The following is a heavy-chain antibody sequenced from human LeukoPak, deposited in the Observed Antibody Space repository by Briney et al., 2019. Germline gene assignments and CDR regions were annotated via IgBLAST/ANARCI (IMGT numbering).Heavy chain of an antibody. Sequence: SQTLSLTCTVSGGSISSSSYYWGWIRQPPGKGLEWIGSIYYSGSTYYNPSLKSRVTISVDTSKNQFSLKLSSVTAADTAVYYCARQQGGWGSGDYWGQGTLVTVSS. J-gene: IGHJ4*02. CDR1: GGSISSSSYY. V-gene: IGHV4-39*01. CDR3: ARQQGGWGSGDY. D-gene: IGHD5-12*01. CDR2: IYYSGST.